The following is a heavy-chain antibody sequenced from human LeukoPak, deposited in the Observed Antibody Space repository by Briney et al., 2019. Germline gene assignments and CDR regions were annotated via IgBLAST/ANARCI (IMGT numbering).Heavy chain of an antibody. CDR3: AKDEVGAADY. D-gene: IGHD1-26*01. Sequence: GGSLRLSCAASGFTFSSYSMNWVRQAPGKGLEWVSSISSSSSYIYYADSVKGRFTISRDNAKNSLYLQMNSLRAEDTAVYYCAKDEVGAADYWGQETLVTVSS. J-gene: IGHJ4*02. CDR2: ISSSSSYI. CDR1: GFTFSSYS. V-gene: IGHV3-21*01.